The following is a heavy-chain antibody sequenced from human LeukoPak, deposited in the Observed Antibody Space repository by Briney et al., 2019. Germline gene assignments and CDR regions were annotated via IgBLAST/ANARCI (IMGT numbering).Heavy chain of an antibody. CDR3: AKDISYGSGSYYNVDAFDI. J-gene: IGHJ3*02. Sequence: PGGSLRLSCAASGFTFSSYGMHWVRQAPGKGLEWVSGVSWNSGSIGYADSVKGRFTISRDNAKNSLYLQMNSLRAEDTALYYCAKDISYGSGSYYNVDAFDIWGQGTMVTVSS. D-gene: IGHD3-10*01. CDR1: GFTFSSYG. CDR2: VSWNSGSI. V-gene: IGHV3-9*01.